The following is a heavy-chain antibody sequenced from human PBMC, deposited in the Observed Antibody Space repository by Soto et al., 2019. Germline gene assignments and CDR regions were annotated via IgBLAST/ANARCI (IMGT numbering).Heavy chain of an antibody. D-gene: IGHD3-22*01. CDR1: GGSISSGGYY. J-gene: IGHJ4*02. CDR3: ARELTYYYDSSGPFDY. V-gene: IGHV4-31*03. Sequence: QVQLQESGPGLVKPSQTLSLNCTVSGGSISSGGYYWSWIRQHPGKGLEWIGYIYYSVSTYYIPSLNGRVTRSVDTSKSQCSLKLSSVTAADTAVYYCARELTYYYDSSGPFDYWGQGTLVTVSS. CDR2: IYYSVST.